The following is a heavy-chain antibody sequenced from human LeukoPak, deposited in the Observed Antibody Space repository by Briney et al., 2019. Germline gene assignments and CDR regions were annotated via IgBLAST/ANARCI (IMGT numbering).Heavy chain of an antibody. Sequence: GGSLRLSCAASGFIVSSNYMSWVRQAPGKGLEWVSAISGSGGSTYYADSVKGRFTISRDNSKNTLYLQMNSLRAEDTAVYYCAKEWIQLWTIDYWGQGTLVTVSS. CDR2: ISGSGGST. CDR3: AKEWIQLWTIDY. D-gene: IGHD5-18*01. J-gene: IGHJ4*02. CDR1: GFIVSSNY. V-gene: IGHV3-23*01.